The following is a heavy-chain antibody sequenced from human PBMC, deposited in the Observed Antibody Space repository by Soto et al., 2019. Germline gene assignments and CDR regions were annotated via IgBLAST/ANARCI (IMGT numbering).Heavy chain of an antibody. D-gene: IGHD3-16*01. Sequence: SQTLSLTCAISGDSVSRNSAGWNWIRQSPSRGLEWLGRTYYRSKWYNDYALSVKGRITINPDTSKNQFSLQLNSVTPEDTAVYYCDRDPIDGAFAYWGQGTPVTVSS. CDR1: GDSVSRNSAG. CDR2: TYYRSKWYN. J-gene: IGHJ1*01. V-gene: IGHV6-1*01. CDR3: DRDPIDGAFAY.